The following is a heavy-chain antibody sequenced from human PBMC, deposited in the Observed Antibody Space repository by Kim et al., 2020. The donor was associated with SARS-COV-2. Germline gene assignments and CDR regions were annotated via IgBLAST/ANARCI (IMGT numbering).Heavy chain of an antibody. J-gene: IGHJ6*03. CDR3: AKVRRPYYDFWSADYMDV. CDR2: ISGSGGST. V-gene: IGHV3-23*01. Sequence: GGSLRLSCAASGFTFSSYAMSWVRQAPGKGLEWVSAISGSGGSTYYADSVKGRFTISRDNSKNTLYLQMNSLRAEDTAVYYCAKVRRPYYDFWSADYMDVWGKGTTVTVSS. D-gene: IGHD3-3*01. CDR1: GFTFSSYA.